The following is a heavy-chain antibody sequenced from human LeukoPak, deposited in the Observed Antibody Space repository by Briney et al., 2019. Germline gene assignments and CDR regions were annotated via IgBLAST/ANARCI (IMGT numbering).Heavy chain of an antibody. J-gene: IGHJ1*01. CDR3: ARSWNYNTGYFQH. Sequence: GRSLGLSCAASGFTFSSYAMHWVRQAPGKGLEWVALMSYDGSYKVYADSVKGRFTISRDNSKNTLYLQMNSLRAEDTAVYYCARSWNYNTGYFQHWGQGTLVTVSS. D-gene: IGHD1-7*01. CDR2: MSYDGSYK. V-gene: IGHV3-30*01. CDR1: GFTFSSYA.